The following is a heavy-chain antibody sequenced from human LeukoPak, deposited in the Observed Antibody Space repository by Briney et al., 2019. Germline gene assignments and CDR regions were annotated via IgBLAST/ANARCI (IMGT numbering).Heavy chain of an antibody. CDR2: ISGSGENT. V-gene: IGHV3-23*01. J-gene: IGHJ4*02. Sequence: PGGSLRLSCAASGFTFSEYGMSWVGQAPGKGLEWVSVISGSGENTYYADSVKGRFTISRDNAMNSLYLQLNSLRPEDTAVYYCVRGGASRPDFWGQGTLVTVSS. D-gene: IGHD6-6*01. CDR1: GFTFSEYG. CDR3: VRGGASRPDF.